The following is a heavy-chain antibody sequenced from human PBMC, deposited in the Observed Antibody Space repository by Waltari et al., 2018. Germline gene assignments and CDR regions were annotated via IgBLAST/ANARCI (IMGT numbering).Heavy chain of an antibody. D-gene: IGHD6-13*01. J-gene: IGHJ2*01. CDR3: ARDAAAASFDL. V-gene: IGHV3-48*01. Sequence: QPGGSLRLSCAASGFTFSSYSMNWVRQAPGKGLEWLSYISSSSSTIYYADSVKGRFTISRDNAKNSLYLQMNSLRAEDTAVYYCARDAAAASFDLWGRGTLVTVSS. CDR1: GFTFSSYS. CDR2: ISSSSSTI.